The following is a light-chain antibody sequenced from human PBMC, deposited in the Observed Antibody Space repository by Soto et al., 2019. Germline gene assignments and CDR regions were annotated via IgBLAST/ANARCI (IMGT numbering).Light chain of an antibody. Sequence: QTVVTQPPSASGTPGQRVTISCSGSSSNIGSNTVNWYQQLPGTAPKLLIYSNNQRPSGVPDRFSGSKSGTSASLAISGLQSEDEADYYCAAWDDSLTGYVVFGGGTKVTVL. CDR3: AAWDDSLTGYVV. V-gene: IGLV1-44*01. CDR1: SSNIGSNT. J-gene: IGLJ2*01. CDR2: SNN.